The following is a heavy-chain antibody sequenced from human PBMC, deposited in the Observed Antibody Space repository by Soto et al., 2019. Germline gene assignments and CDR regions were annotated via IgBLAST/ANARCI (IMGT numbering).Heavy chain of an antibody. CDR1: GASISSGGFC. CDR2: MFPSGIT. V-gene: IGHV4-30-2*01. J-gene: IGHJ4*02. CDR3: ALGHYYYDSSNNNYPSWLAA. Sequence: SQTLSLTCTISGASISSGGFCWSWIRQPPVKGRECIGYMFPSGITYYHPSVKNQVTLSVDKSRKQLPLTLESVPAAYTAVYYCALGHYYYDSSNNNYPSWLAAWGKGTQATAPS. D-gene: IGHD3-22*01.